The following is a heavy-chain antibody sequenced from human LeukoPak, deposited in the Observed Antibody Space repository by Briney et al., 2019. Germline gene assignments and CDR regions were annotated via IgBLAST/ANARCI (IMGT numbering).Heavy chain of an antibody. CDR3: ARDDCSGGSCYTDY. Sequence: GGSLRLSCAASGFTFSSYSMNWVRQAPWKGLEWVSSISSSSSYIYYADSVKGRFTISRDNAKNSLYLQMNSLRAEDTAVYYCARDDCSGGSCYTDYWGQGTLVTVSS. D-gene: IGHD2-15*01. V-gene: IGHV3-21*01. CDR2: ISSSSSYI. CDR1: GFTFSSYS. J-gene: IGHJ4*02.